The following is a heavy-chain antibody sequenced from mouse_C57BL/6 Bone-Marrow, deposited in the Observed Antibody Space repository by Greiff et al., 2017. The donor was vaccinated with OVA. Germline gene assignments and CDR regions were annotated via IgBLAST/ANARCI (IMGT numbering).Heavy chain of an antibody. Sequence: EVQLQESGPGLVKPSQSLSLTCSVTGYSITSGYYWNWLRQFPGNKLEWMGYISYDGSNNYNPSLKNRISITRDTSKNQFFLKLNSVTTEDTATYYCAYEFAYWGQGTLVTVSA. CDR3: AYEFAY. J-gene: IGHJ3*01. CDR2: ISYDGSN. D-gene: IGHD1-1*01. CDR1: GYSITSGYY. V-gene: IGHV3-6*01.